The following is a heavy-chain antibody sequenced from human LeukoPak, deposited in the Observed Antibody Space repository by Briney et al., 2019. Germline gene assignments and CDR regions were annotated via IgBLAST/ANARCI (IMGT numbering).Heavy chain of an antibody. D-gene: IGHD4-17*01. CDR3: ARGGDYLFDY. CDR1: GGSISSYY. J-gene: IGHJ4*02. V-gene: IGHV4-59*01. Sequence: SETLSLTCAVSGGSISSYYWSWIRQPPGKGLECIGYIYYSGNTNYNPSLKSRVTISVDTSKNQFSLKLSSVTAADTAVYYCARGGDYLFDYWGQGTLVTVSS. CDR2: IYYSGNT.